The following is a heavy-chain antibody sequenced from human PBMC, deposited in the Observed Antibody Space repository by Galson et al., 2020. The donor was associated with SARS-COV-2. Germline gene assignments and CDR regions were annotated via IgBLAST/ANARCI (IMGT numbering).Heavy chain of an antibody. D-gene: IGHD3-3*01. J-gene: IGHJ4*02. CDR3: ARHKGGNFWSGYTPDGPFDY. CDR1: GYSFTSYW. V-gene: IGHV5-10-1*01. Sequence: TGGSLRLSCKGSGYSFTSYWISWVRQMPGKGLEWMGRIDPSDSYTNYSPSFQGHVTISADKSISTAYLQWSSLKASDTAMYYCARHKGGNFWSGYTPDGPFDYWGQGTLVTVSS. CDR2: IDPSDSYT.